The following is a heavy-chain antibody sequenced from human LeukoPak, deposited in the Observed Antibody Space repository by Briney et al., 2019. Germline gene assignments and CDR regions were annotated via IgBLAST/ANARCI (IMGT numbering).Heavy chain of an antibody. CDR2: VSVIGGST. D-gene: IGHD6-13*01. V-gene: IGHV3-23*01. J-gene: IGHJ5*02. CDR1: LFTPCGYA. Sequence: PRGALRLSPAASLFTPCGYAMSTVRAAPRKRQWSVSAVSVIGGSTYYADSVKGPFALSRDTTKNTLCMQRESPRAEDTAVYYCAKEGIARTNVDWFDPWGQGTLVTVSS. CDR3: AKEGIARTNVDWFDP.